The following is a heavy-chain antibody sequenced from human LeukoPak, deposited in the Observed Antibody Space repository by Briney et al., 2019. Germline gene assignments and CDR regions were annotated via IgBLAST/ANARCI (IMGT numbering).Heavy chain of an antibody. CDR2: TYHRSTWYD. CDR3: TREVAGTGGFDY. V-gene: IGHV6-1*01. D-gene: IGHD6-13*01. Sequence: SQTLSLTCAISGDSVSSNNAAWNWIRQSPSRGLEWLGRTYHRSTWYDDYVVSVRSRLTITPDISKNQVSLQLNSVTPEDTAVYCCTREVAGTGGFDYWGQGITVTVSS. CDR1: GDSVSSNNAA. J-gene: IGHJ4*02.